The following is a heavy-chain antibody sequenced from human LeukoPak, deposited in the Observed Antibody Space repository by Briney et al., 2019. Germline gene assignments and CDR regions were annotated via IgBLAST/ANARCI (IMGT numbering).Heavy chain of an antibody. Sequence: SETLSLTCAVSGGSISSSSYYWGWIRQPPGKELEWIGSIYYSGSAYYNPSLKSRVTISVDTSKNQFSLKLISVTAADTAVYYCARGAWGLPDHWGQGTLVTVSS. J-gene: IGHJ4*02. V-gene: IGHV4-39*07. CDR2: IYYSGSA. D-gene: IGHD1-26*01. CDR1: GGSISSSSYY. CDR3: ARGAWGLPDH.